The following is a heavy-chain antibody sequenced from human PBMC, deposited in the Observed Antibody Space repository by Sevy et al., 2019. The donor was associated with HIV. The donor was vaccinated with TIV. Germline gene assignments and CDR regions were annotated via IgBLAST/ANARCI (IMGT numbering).Heavy chain of an antibody. CDR2: IYYSGLT. J-gene: IGHJ4*02. Sequence: SETLSLTCTVSVGSISSGDYNWNWIRQPPGKGLEWIGYIYYSGLTYYNPSLKSRITLSVDTSENQFSLTLSSVTAADTAVYYCARSYSDYSNALAFDYWGQGTLVTVSS. CDR1: VGSISSGDYN. CDR3: ARSYSDYSNALAFDY. D-gene: IGHD4-4*01. V-gene: IGHV4-30-4*01.